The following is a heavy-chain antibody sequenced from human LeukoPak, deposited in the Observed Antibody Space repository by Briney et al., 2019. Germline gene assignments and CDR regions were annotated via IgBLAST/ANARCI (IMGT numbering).Heavy chain of an antibody. D-gene: IGHD6-19*01. CDR2: INPSSNTT. J-gene: IGHJ4*02. CDR3: ARMGYSSDSYFDY. CDR1: GYTFTSHK. Sequence: ASVKVSCKASGYTFTSHKIHWVRQAPGQGLERMGVINPSSNTTSYAQRFQGRLTMTRDTSTSTVYMELSTLRSEDTAVHYCARMGYSSDSYFDYWGQGTLVAVSS. V-gene: IGHV1-46*01.